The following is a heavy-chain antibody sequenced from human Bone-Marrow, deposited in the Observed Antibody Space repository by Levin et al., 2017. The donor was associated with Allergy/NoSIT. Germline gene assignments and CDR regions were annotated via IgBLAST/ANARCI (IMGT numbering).Heavy chain of an antibody. J-gene: IGHJ3*01. CDR1: GFTFSDKY. CDR3: ARALVVFDGFDV. Sequence: GESLKISCAASGFTFSDKYMSWMRQTPGKGLEWVAYISSSGATIYYADSVKGRFTISRDNAKNSLYLQMNSLRPDETAVYYCARALVVFDGFDVWGRGTMVTVSS. V-gene: IGHV3-11*01. D-gene: IGHD2-8*02. CDR2: ISSSGATI.